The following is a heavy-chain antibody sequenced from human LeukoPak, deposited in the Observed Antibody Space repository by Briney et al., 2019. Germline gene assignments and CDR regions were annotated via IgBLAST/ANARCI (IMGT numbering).Heavy chain of an antibody. CDR1: GFTFSSYA. V-gene: IGHV3-23*01. Sequence: GGSLRLSCAASGFTFSSYAMSWVRQAPGKGLEWVSAISGSGGSTYYADSVKGRFTISRDNSKNTLYLQMNSLRVEDTAVYYCARGPWGIVGGDGAFDIWGQGTMVTVSS. D-gene: IGHD2-21*02. CDR3: ARGPWGIVGGDGAFDI. CDR2: ISGSGGST. J-gene: IGHJ3*02.